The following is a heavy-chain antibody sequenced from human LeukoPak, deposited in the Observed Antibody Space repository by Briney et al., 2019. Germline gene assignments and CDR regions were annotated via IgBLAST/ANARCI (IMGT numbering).Heavy chain of an antibody. CDR2: IYHSGST. CDR3: ALYSRARGTFDY. CDR1: GGSISSSGYY. Sequence: PSETLSLTCTVSGGSISSSGYYSSWVRQPPGKGLEWIGYIYHSGSTYYNPSLKSRVTISVDRSKNQFSLKLSSVTAADTAVYYCALYSRARGTFDYWGQGTLVTVSS. D-gene: IGHD6-13*01. J-gene: IGHJ4*02. V-gene: IGHV4-30-2*01.